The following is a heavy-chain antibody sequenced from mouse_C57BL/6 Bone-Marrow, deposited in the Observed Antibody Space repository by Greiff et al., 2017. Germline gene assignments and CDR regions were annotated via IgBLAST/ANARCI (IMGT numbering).Heavy chain of an antibody. CDR3: GGGRFAY. CDR1: GYTFTSYW. CDR2: IDPSDSYT. D-gene: IGHD1-1*02. Sequence: QVQLQQPGAELVRPGTSVKLSCKASGYTFTSYWMHWVKQRPGQGLEWIGVIDPSDSYTNYNQKFKGKATLTVDTSSSTAYMQLSSLTSEDSAVCCCGGGRFAYWGQGTLVTVSA. J-gene: IGHJ3*01. V-gene: IGHV1-59*01.